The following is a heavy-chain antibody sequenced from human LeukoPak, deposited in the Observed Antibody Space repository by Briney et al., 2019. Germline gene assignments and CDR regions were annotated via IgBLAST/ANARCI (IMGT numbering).Heavy chain of an antibody. CDR1: GGSISSYY. D-gene: IGHD3-10*01. Sequence: SETLSLTCTVSGGSISSYYWSWIRQPPGKRLEWIGYIYDSGSTNYNPSLKSRVTISVDTSKNQFSLKLSSVTAADTAVYYCARVGAYYGSGSHPDYYGMDVWGQGTMVTVSS. J-gene: IGHJ6*02. CDR3: ARVGAYYGSGSHPDYYGMDV. V-gene: IGHV4-59*12. CDR2: IYDSGST.